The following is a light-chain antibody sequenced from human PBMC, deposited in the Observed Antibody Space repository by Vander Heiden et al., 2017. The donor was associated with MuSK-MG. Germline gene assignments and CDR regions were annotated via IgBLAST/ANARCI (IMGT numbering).Light chain of an antibody. CDR3: QQYGSSPT. CDR1: QIISSIF. Sequence: IVLTQSPDTLSLSPGERATLSCRASQIISSIFLAWYQQKPGQAPRLLIYGVFSRATGIPDRFSGSGSGTDFTLTISRLEPEDSAVYYCQQYGSSPTFGGGTKVEIK. V-gene: IGKV3-20*01. J-gene: IGKJ4*01. CDR2: GVF.